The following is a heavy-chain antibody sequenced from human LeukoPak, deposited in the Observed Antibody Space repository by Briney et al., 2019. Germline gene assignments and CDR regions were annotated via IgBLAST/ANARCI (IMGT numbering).Heavy chain of an antibody. D-gene: IGHD6-13*01. J-gene: IGHJ4*02. Sequence: SQTLSLTCTVSGGSISSGGYYWSWIRQPPGKGLEWIGEINHSGSTNYNPSLKSRVTISVDTSKNQFSLKLSSVTAADTAVYYCARRDRDSSSWYFDYWGQGTLVTVSS. CDR1: GGSISSGGYY. CDR2: INHSGST. CDR3: ARRDRDSSSWYFDY. V-gene: IGHV4-30-2*01.